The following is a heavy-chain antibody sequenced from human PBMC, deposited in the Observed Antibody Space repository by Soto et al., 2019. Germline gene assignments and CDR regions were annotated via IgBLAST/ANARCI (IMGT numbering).Heavy chain of an antibody. CDR2: IRSKAYGGTT. CDR3: TSGESGFGDLFRY. J-gene: IGHJ4*02. Sequence: PGGSLRLSCKASXFTFGDYAMSWFRQAPGKGLEWVGFIRSKAYGGTTEYAASVKGRFTISRDDSKSIAYLQMNSLKTEDTAVYYCTSGESGFGDLFRYWGQGTQVTVSS. V-gene: IGHV3-49*03. CDR1: XFTFGDYA. D-gene: IGHD3-10*01.